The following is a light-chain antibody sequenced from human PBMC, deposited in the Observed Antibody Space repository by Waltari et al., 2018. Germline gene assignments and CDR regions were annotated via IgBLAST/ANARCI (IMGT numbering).Light chain of an antibody. CDR3: QQYNSHLIT. V-gene: IGKV1-5*03. CDR1: ERINGW. CDR2: KAS. Sequence: DIQMTQFPPIVSASVGDRITISCRASERINGWLAWYQQKAGQAPKLLIYKASTLERGVPSRFSGSGSGTEFSLTIGALQPEDFATYYCQQYNSHLITFGGGTKVEMK. J-gene: IGKJ4*01.